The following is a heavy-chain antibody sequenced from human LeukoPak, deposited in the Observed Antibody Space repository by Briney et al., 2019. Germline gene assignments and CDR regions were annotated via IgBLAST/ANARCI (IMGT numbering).Heavy chain of an antibody. CDR2: IRSEAYGGTP. CDR3: TRDQTPYY. Sequence: GGSLRLSCTASGFTFGDYAMTWVRQAPGKGLEWVGFIRSEAYGGTPEYAASVKGRFTISRGDSKSIAYLQMNSLKTEDTAVYYCTRDQTPYYWGQGTLVTVSS. J-gene: IGHJ4*02. CDR1: GFTFGDYA. V-gene: IGHV3-49*04.